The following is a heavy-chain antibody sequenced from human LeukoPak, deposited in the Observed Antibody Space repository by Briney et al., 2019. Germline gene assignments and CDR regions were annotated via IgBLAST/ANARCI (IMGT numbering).Heavy chain of an antibody. D-gene: IGHD6-13*01. CDR1: GFTFSGYA. V-gene: IGHV3-23*01. CDR3: ATTAYSSTWSFHY. J-gene: IGHJ4*02. CDR2: ITASGDTT. Sequence: PGGSLRLSCAASGFTFSGYAMRWVRQAPGKGLEWVSSITASGDTTYYADSVKGRFTISRDNAKNSLYLQMNSLRAEDTAVYYCATTAYSSTWSFHYWGQGTLVTVSS.